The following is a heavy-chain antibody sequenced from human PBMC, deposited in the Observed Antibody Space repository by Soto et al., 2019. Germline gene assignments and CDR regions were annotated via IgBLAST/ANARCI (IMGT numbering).Heavy chain of an antibody. CDR1: GGSISSGGYY. J-gene: IGHJ6*02. D-gene: IGHD4-17*01. CDR3: ARATTVTNAAVYYYYYYGMDV. V-gene: IGHV4-31*03. CDR2: IYYSGST. Sequence: QVQLQESGPGLVKPSQTLSLTCTVSGGSISSGGYYWSWIRQHPGKGLEWIGYIYYSGSTYYNPSLKSRVTISVDTSKNQFSLKLSSVTAADTAVYYCARATTVTNAAVYYYYYYGMDVWGQGTTVTVSS.